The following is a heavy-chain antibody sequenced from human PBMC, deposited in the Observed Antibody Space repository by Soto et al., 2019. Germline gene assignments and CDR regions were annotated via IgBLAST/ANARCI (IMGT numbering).Heavy chain of an antibody. CDR3: AREGREWDY. CDR2: ISYDGSNK. V-gene: IGHV3-30-3*01. J-gene: IGHJ4*02. D-gene: IGHD3-3*01. CDR1: EFTFSSYA. Sequence: QVQLVESGGGVVQPGRSLRLSCAASEFTFSSYAMHWVRQAPGKGLEWVAVISYDGSNKYYADSVKGRFTISRDNSKNTLYLQMNSLGAEDTAVYYCAREGREWDYWGQGTLVTVSS.